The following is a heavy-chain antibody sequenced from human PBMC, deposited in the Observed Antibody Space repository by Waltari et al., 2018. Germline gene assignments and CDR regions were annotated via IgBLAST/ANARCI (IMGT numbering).Heavy chain of an antibody. V-gene: IGHV3-53*02. D-gene: IGHD6-13*01. Sequence: EVQLVETGGGLIQPGGSLRLSCAASGFTVTSTYLRWVRQPPGKGLEWVSISFSGTRTYYADSVKGRFTISRDNSKNTLYLQMNSLRAEDTAVYYCARDHIAAPENYRGQGTLVTVSS. CDR3: ARDHIAAPENY. J-gene: IGHJ4*02. CDR2: SFSGTRT. CDR1: GFTVTSTY.